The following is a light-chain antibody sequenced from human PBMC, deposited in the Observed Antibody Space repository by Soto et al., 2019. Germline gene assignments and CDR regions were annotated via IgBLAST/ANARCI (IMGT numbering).Light chain of an antibody. CDR1: RSNIGAGYD. V-gene: IGLV1-40*01. CDR2: GNS. J-gene: IGLJ2*01. CDR3: QSYDASLSGDVV. Sequence: QAVLTQPPSVSGAPGQRVTIFCTGSRSNIGAGYDVHWYQQIPGAAPKLLIYGNSNRPSGVPDRFSGSKSGTSASLAITGLQAEDEADYYCQSYDASLSGDVVFGGGTKLTVL.